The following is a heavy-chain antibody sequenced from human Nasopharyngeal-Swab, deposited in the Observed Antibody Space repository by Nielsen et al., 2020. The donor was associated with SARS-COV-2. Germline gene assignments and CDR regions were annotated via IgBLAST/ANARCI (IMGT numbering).Heavy chain of an antibody. V-gene: IGHV5-10-1*01. CDR3: ARWVVDCSSTSCHYYFDY. CDR1: GYSFTSYW. CDR2: IDPSDSYT. J-gene: IGHJ4*02. Sequence: GESLKISCKGSGYSFTSYWISWVRQLPGKCLGWVGRIDPSDSYTNYSPSFQGHVTISADKSISTAYLQWSSLKASDTAMYYCARWVVDCSSTSCHYYFDYWGQGTLVTVSS. D-gene: IGHD2-2*01.